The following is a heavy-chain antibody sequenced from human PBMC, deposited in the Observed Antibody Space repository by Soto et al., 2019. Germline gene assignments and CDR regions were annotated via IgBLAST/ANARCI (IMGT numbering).Heavy chain of an antibody. Sequence: QLQLQEPGPGLVKPSETLSLTCIVSGGSISSSSYYWGWIRQPPGKGLEWIGSMHYSGSTYYNPSLKSRVTISVDTSKNQFSLKLSSVTAADTAVYYCARHCSGGSCQGHFDPWGQGTLVTVSS. CDR2: MHYSGST. CDR3: ARHCSGGSCQGHFDP. V-gene: IGHV4-39*01. CDR1: GGSISSSSYY. D-gene: IGHD2-15*01. J-gene: IGHJ5*02.